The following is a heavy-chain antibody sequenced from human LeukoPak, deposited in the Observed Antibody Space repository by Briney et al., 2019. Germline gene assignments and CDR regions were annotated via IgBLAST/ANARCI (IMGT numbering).Heavy chain of an antibody. V-gene: IGHV1-18*01. CDR3: ARAPRLILWFGESDY. J-gene: IGHJ4*02. Sequence: ASVKVSCKASGYTFTSYGISWVRQAPGEGLEWMGWISAYTGNTNYAQKLQGRVTMTTDTSTSTAYMELRRLRSDDTAVYYCARAPRLILWFGESDYWGQGTLVTVSS. CDR2: ISAYTGNT. CDR1: GYTFTSYG. D-gene: IGHD3-10*01.